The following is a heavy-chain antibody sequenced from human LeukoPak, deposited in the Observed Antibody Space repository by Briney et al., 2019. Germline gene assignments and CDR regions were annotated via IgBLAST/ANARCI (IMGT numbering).Heavy chain of an antibody. CDR1: GGSFSDYC. CDR3: ARSPIAAAVRLTWFDP. D-gene: IGHD6-13*01. J-gene: IGHJ5*02. Sequence: SETLSLTCAVYGGSFSDYCWSWIRQPPGKGLEWIGDINHSGSTNYNPSLTSRVTVSVDTSKNQFSLKVSSVTAADTAVYYCARSPIAAAVRLTWFDPGGQGSLVTVSS. V-gene: IGHV4-34*01. CDR2: INHSGST.